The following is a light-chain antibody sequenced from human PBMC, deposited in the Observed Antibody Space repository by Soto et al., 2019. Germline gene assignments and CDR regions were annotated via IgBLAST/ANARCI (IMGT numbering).Light chain of an antibody. CDR1: SSNIGAGYD. Sequence: QAVVTQPPSVSWAPGQRVTISCTGSSSNIGAGYDVHWYQQLPGTAPKLLIYGNSNRHSGVPDRFSGSKSGTSASLAITGLQAEDEADYYGQAYDSSLSGVVFGGGTKLTVL. V-gene: IGLV1-40*01. CDR3: QAYDSSLSGVV. J-gene: IGLJ2*01. CDR2: GNS.